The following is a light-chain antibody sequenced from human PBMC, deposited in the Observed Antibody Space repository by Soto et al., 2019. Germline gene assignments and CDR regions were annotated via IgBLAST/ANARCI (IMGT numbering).Light chain of an antibody. CDR2: EVS. V-gene: IGLV2-18*02. Sequence: QSALTQPPSVSGSPGQSVTISCTGTSSDVGSYNRVSWYQQPPGTAPKLMISEVSNRPSGVPDRFSGSKSGNTASLTISGLQAEDEADYYCCSYTSSSTYVFGTGTKLTVL. J-gene: IGLJ1*01. CDR3: CSYTSSSTYV. CDR1: SSDVGSYNR.